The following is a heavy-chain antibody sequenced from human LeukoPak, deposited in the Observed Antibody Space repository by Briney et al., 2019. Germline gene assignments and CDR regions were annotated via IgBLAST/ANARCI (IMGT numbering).Heavy chain of an antibody. CDR1: GGSFSGYY. Sequence: SETLSLTCAVYGGSFSGYYWSWIRQPPGKGLEWIGEINHSGSTNYNPSLKSRVTISVDTSKNQFSLKLSSVTAADTAVYYCARAKGDYGSGSYYSPFDIWGQGTMVTVSS. D-gene: IGHD3-10*01. CDR3: ARAKGDYGSGSYYSPFDI. J-gene: IGHJ3*02. V-gene: IGHV4-34*01. CDR2: INHSGST.